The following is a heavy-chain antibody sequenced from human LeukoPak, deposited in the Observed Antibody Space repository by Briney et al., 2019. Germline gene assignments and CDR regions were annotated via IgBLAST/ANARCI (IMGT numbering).Heavy chain of an antibody. J-gene: IGHJ6*02. CDR3: ARVRAPFWGDHYYGMDV. CDR2: ISAYNGNT. Sequence: ASVKVSCKASGYTFTSYGISWVRQAPGQGLEWIGWISAYNGNTNYAQKLQGRVTMTTDTSTSTAYMELRSLRSDDTAVYYCARVRAPFWGDHYYGMDVWGQGTTVTVSS. D-gene: IGHD3-16*01. CDR1: GYTFTSYG. V-gene: IGHV1-18*01.